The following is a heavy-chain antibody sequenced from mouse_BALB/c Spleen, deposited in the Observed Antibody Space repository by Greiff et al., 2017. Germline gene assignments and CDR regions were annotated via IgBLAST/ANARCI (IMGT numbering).Heavy chain of an antibody. CDR3: ARSGLLRLRLAMDY. CDR2: ISSGSSTI. V-gene: IGHV5-17*02. Sequence: DVQLVESGGGLVQPGGSRKLSCAASGFTFSSFGMHWVRQAPEKGLEWVAYISSGSSTIYYADTVKGRFTISRDNPKNTLFLQMTSLRSEDTAMYYCARSGLLRLRLAMDYWGQGTSVTVSS. J-gene: IGHJ4*01. CDR1: GFTFSSFG. D-gene: IGHD1-2*01.